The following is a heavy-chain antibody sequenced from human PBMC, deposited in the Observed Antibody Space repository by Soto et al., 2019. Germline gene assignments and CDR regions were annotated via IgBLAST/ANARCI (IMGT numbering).Heavy chain of an antibody. D-gene: IGHD3-16*01. J-gene: IGHJ5*02. Sequence: GGSLRLSCAASGSTFSGFTFSRYAMHWVRQAPGKGLEWVAVISYDGSNKYYAESLKGRFTILRDNSKNTLYLQVNSLRPEDTAVYFCAKDPGKYKYGEGYYENVGLFDPWGQGIPVTVSS. V-gene: IGHV3-30*18. CDR1: GSTFSGFTFSRYA. CDR2: ISYDGSNK. CDR3: AKDPGKYKYGEGYYENVGLFDP.